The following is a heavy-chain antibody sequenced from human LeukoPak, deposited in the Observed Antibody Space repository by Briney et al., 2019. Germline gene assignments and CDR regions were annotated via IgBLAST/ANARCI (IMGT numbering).Heavy chain of an antibody. V-gene: IGHV3-7*01. CDR2: IKEDGSET. Sequence: GGSLRLSCAASGFTFGNHWMSWVRQAPGKGLEWLAHIKEDGSETAYVDSVRGRFTISRDNAKNSLYLQMSSLRDEDAAVYYCARDRGFFHFDDWGHRTPVTAS. J-gene: IGHJ4*01. CDR3: ARDRGFFHFDD. CDR1: GFTFGNHW. D-gene: IGHD3-10*01.